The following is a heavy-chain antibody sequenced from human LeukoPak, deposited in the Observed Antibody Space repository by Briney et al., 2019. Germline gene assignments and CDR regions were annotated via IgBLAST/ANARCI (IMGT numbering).Heavy chain of an antibody. CDR2: INHSGYT. V-gene: IGHV4-34*01. D-gene: IGHD6-19*01. CDR1: GVPFSNYY. J-gene: IGHJ4*02. Sequence: SETLSLTCAVSGVPFSNYYWSWVRQSPRQGLEWIGEINHSGYTNYNPSPKSRVTMSIGTSKNQFSLKLTSVTAADTGVYYCTRAVAGHPDWGQGTLVTVSS. CDR3: TRAVAGHPD.